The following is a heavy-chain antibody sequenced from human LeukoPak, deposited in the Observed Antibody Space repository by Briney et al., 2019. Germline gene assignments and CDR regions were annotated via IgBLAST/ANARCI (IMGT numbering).Heavy chain of an antibody. D-gene: IGHD4-23*01. Sequence: GGSLRLSCAASGFTFSSYGMHWVRQAPGKGLEWVAFISYDGSDEYYADSVKGRFTISRDNSKRTLYLQMNSLRAEDTTLYYCAREYGGNSGFDYWGQGTLVTVSS. CDR3: AREYGGNSGFDY. J-gene: IGHJ4*02. CDR1: GFTFSSYG. V-gene: IGHV3-30*19. CDR2: ISYDGSDE.